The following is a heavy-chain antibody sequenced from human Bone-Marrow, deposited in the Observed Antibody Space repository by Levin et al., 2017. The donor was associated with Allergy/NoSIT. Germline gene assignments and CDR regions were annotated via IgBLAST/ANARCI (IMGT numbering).Heavy chain of an antibody. V-gene: IGHV4-61*01. CDR1: GGSVSSGRNY. CDR2: FSYTGNT. CDR3: AGYSVFFDY. Sequence: SETLSLTCTVSGGSVSSGRNYWSWMRQSLGTGLEWIGHFSYTGNTNYNPSFTSRVIISLDTSKNQFSLKLTSVTPADTAVYYCAGYSVFFDYWGQGILVTVSS. J-gene: IGHJ4*02. D-gene: IGHD4-11*01.